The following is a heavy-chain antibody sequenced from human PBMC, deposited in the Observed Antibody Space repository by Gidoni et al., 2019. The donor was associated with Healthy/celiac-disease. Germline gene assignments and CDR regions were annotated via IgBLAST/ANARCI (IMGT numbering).Heavy chain of an antibody. V-gene: IGHV3-21*01. CDR1: GFTCSSYS. CDR2: ISSSSSYI. J-gene: IGHJ2*01. CDR3: ARGRPAATYWYFDL. Sequence: EVQLVESGGGLVKHGGSPRLSCAASGFTCSSYSMNWVRQAPGKGLEWVSSISSSSSYIYYADSVKGRFTISRDNAKNSLYLQMNSLRAEYTAVYYCARGRPAATYWYFDLWGRGTLVTVSS. D-gene: IGHD2-2*01.